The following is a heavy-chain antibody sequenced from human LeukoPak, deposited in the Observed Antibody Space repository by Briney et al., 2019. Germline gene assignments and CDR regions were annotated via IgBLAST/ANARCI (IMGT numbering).Heavy chain of an antibody. CDR1: GASFSGYY. V-gene: IGHV4-34*01. D-gene: IGHD2-2*02. J-gene: IGHJ6*03. CDR2: INHSGST. CDR3: ARATGYCSSTSCYTLYYYYYMDV. Sequence: SETLSLTCAVYGASFSGYYWSWIRQPPGKGLEWIGEINHSGSTTYNPSLKSRVTISVDTSKNQFSLKLSSVTAADTAVYYCARATGYCSSTSCYTLYYYYYMDVWGKGTTVTVSS.